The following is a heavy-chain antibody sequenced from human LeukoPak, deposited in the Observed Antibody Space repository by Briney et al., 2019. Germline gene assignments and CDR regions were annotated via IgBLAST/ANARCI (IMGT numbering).Heavy chain of an antibody. V-gene: IGHV3-53*01. CDR2: IYSGGST. CDR3: ASYYDSSGNAFDI. Sequence: GGSLRLSCAASGFTVSSNYMSSVRQAPGKGLEWVSVIYSGGSTSYADSVKGRFTISRDNSKNTLYLQMNSLRAEDTAVYYCASYYDSSGNAFDIWGQGTMVTVSS. CDR1: GFTVSSNY. D-gene: IGHD3-22*01. J-gene: IGHJ3*02.